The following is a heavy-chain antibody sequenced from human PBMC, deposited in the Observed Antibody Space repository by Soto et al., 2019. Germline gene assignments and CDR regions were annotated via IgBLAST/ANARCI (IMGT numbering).Heavy chain of an antibody. CDR2: ISAYNGNT. Sequence: QVQLVQSGAEVKKPGASVKVSCKASGYTFTSYGISWVRQAPGQGLEWMGWISAYNGNTNYAQKLQGRVTMTTDTSTSTPYMELRSLRSDDTAVYYCARGVAGHIVVVTALFDIWGQGTMVTVSS. V-gene: IGHV1-18*01. J-gene: IGHJ3*02. CDR3: ARGVAGHIVVVTALFDI. CDR1: GYTFTSYG. D-gene: IGHD2-21*02.